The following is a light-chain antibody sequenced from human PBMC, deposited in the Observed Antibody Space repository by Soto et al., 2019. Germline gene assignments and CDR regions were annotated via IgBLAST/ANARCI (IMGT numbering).Light chain of an antibody. Sequence: ETVMTQSPGTLSLSPGERATLSCRASQSVSSSYLAWYQQKPGQAPRLHIYGASSRATGIPDRFSGSGSGTNFTLTITRLEPEDFAVYYCQHYGSSPPWTFGQGTKVDIK. CDR2: GAS. CDR3: QHYGSSPPWT. CDR1: QSVSSSY. V-gene: IGKV3-20*01. J-gene: IGKJ1*01.